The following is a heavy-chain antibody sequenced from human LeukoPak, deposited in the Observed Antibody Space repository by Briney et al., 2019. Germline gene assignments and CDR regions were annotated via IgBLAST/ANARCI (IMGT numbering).Heavy chain of an antibody. CDR1: GCTFITYW. D-gene: IGHD3-22*01. Sequence: GGGLRLSCAHSGCTFITYWISGVRQAPGRGGEGVANIKKDGREKHYEDAAKGGCTISRENVKNTLYMQMNSLRAEYTAVYYCARLTKNAYDSSGGFDYWGQGTLVTVSS. V-gene: IGHV3-7*01. J-gene: IGHJ4*02. CDR2: IKKDGREK. CDR3: ARLTKNAYDSSGGFDY.